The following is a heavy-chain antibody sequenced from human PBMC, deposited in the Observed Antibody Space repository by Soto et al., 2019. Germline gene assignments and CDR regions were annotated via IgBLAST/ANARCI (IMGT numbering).Heavy chain of an antibody. J-gene: IGHJ1*01. CDR1: GFTFRGYV. Sequence: QVQLVESGGGVVQPGTSLRVSCVGSGFTFRGYVIHWVRQAPGNGLEWVALTSYDGSDKYYGDSVRGRFTISRDNSRNTVDLQMDSMRLEDTALYYCARWGTTGGLDVWGQGTLVSVSS. V-gene: IGHV3-33*05. D-gene: IGHD3-16*01. CDR3: ARWGTTGGLDV. CDR2: TSYDGSDK.